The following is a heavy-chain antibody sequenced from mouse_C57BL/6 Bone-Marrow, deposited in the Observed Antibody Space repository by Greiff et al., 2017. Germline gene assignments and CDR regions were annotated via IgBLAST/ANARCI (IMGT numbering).Heavy chain of an antibody. CDR2: INPSNGGT. CDR1: GYTFTSYW. V-gene: IGHV1-53*01. D-gene: IGHD2-4*01. CDR3: ARRSVYDYDWYFDV. Sequence: VQLQQPGPELVKPGASVKLSCKASGYTFTSYWMHWVKQRPGQGLEWIGNINPSNGGTNYNEKFKSKATLTVDKSSSTAYMQLSSLTSEDSAVYYCARRSVYDYDWYFDVWGTGTTVTVSS. J-gene: IGHJ1*03.